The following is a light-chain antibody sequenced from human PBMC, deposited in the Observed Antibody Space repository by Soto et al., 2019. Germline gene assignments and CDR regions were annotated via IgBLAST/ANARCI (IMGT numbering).Light chain of an antibody. CDR1: SSDVGGYNY. CDR2: EVS. Sequence: QPVLTQPASVSGSPGQSITISCTGTSSDVGGYNYVSWYQQHPGKAPKLTIYEVSNRPSGVSNRFSGSKSGNTASLTISGLQAEDEADYYCSSYTSSSTYVFGSRTKDTLL. CDR3: SSYTSSSTYV. V-gene: IGLV2-14*01. J-gene: IGLJ1*01.